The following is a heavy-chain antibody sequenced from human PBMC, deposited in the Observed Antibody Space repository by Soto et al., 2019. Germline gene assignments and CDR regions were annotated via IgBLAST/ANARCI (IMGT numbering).Heavy chain of an antibody. J-gene: IGHJ4*02. D-gene: IGHD3-22*01. V-gene: IGHV4-4*02. CDR2: IYHSGST. Sequence: QVQLQESGPGLVKPSGTLSLTCAVSGGSISSSNWWSWVRQPPGKGLEWIGEIYHSGSTNYNPSLKSRVTISVDKSKNHFSLKLSAVTAADTAVYYCAPRNQARHYYDSSCKAFDYWGQGTLVTVSS. CDR3: APRNQARHYYDSSCKAFDY. CDR1: GGSISSSNW.